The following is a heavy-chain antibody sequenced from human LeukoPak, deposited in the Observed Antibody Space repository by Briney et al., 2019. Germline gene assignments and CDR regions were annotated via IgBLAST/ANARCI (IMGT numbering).Heavy chain of an antibody. CDR3: SRENGAFSTFGY. J-gene: IGHJ4*02. D-gene: IGHD2-8*01. Sequence: SGTLSLTCAVPGGSISSSNWWSWVRQPPGKGLEWIGEIYHSGSTNYNPSLKSRVTISVDKSKNQFSLKLSSVTAADTAVYYCSRENGAFSTFGYWGQGTLVTVLS. CDR1: GGSISSSNW. CDR2: IYHSGST. V-gene: IGHV4-4*02.